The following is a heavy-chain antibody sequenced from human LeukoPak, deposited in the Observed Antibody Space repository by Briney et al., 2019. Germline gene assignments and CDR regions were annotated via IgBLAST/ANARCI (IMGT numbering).Heavy chain of an antibody. CDR3: ARVLSSPDMVRGVANYYYYYYMDV. J-gene: IGHJ6*03. V-gene: IGHV3-7*01. D-gene: IGHD3-10*01. Sequence: GGSLRLSCAASGFTFTTYWMSWVRQAPGKGLEWVANIKQDGTEKYYVDSVKGRFTISRDNAKNSLYLQMNSLRVEDTAVYYCARVLSSPDMVRGVANYYYYYYMDVWGKGTTVTISS. CDR2: IKQDGTEK. CDR1: GFTFTTYW.